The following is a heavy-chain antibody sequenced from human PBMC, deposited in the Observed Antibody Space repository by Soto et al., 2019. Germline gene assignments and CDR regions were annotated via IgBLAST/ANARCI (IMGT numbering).Heavy chain of an antibody. Sequence: SSETLSLTSTVSGGSISSSSYYWGWIRQPPGKGLEWIGSIYYSGSTYYNPSLKSRVTISVDTSKNQFSLKLSSVTAADTAVYYCARRRALRRFGESSIRPQYYFDYWGQGTLVTVSS. CDR3: ARRRALRRFGESSIRPQYYFDY. J-gene: IGHJ4*02. CDR2: IYYSGST. D-gene: IGHD3-10*01. V-gene: IGHV4-39*01. CDR1: GGSISSSSYY.